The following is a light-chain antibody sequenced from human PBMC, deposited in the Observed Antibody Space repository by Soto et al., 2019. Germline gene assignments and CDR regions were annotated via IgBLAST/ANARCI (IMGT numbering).Light chain of an antibody. CDR1: SSDVGGYNY. CDR3: SSYTRSRTVL. V-gene: IGLV2-14*01. Sequence: QSALTQPASVSGSPGQSITISCTGTSSDVGGYNYVSWYQQHPGKAPKLMIYEVRNRPSGVSNRFSGSKSGNTASLTISGVQAEDEADYYCSSYTRSRTVLFGGGTKLTVL. J-gene: IGLJ2*01. CDR2: EVR.